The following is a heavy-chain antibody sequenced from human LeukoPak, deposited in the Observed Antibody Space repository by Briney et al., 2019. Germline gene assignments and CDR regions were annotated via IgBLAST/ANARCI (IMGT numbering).Heavy chain of an antibody. CDR1: GYSFTSYW. V-gene: IGHV5-51*01. J-gene: IGHJ4*02. D-gene: IGHD2-15*01. Sequence: GESLKISCKGSGYSFTSYWIGWVRQMPGKGLEWMGIIYPGDSDTRHSPSFQGQVTISADKSISTAYLQWSSLKASDTAMYYRARLLRGGNCSGGSCQWYFDYWGQGTLVTVSS. CDR2: IYPGDSDT. CDR3: ARLLRGGNCSGGSCQWYFDY.